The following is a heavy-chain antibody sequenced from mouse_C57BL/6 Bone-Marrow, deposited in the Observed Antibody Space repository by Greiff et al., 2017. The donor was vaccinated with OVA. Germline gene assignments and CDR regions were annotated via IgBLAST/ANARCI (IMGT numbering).Heavy chain of an antibody. CDR3: ARDDYDSWFAY. D-gene: IGHD2-4*01. CDR2: IYPGSGST. J-gene: IGHJ3*01. CDR1: GYTFTSYW. Sequence: QVQLQQPGAELVKPGASVKMSCKASGYTFTSYWITWVKQRPGQGLEWIGYIYPGSGSTNYNEKFKSKATLTVDTSSRTAYMQLSSLTSEDSAVYDCARDDYDSWFAYWGQGTLVTVSA. V-gene: IGHV1-55*01.